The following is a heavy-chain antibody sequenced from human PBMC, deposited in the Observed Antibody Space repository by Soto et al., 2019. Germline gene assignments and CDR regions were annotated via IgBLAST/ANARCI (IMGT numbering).Heavy chain of an antibody. CDR2: INHSGST. J-gene: IGHJ4*02. CDR1: GGSFSGYY. Sequence: QVQLQQWGAGLLKPSETLSLTCAVYGGSFSGYYWSWIRQPPGKGLEWIGEINHSGSTNYNPSLKSRVTISVDTYKNQFSLKLSSVTAPDTAVYYCARGGSDCGGDCYSSDFDYWGQGTLVTVSS. D-gene: IGHD2-21*02. V-gene: IGHV4-34*01. CDR3: ARGGSDCGGDCYSSDFDY.